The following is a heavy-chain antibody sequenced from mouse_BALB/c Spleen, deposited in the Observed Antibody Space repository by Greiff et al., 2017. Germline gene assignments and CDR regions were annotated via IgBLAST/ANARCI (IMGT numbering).Heavy chain of an antibody. CDR3: ARSGGTRYFDY. J-gene: IGHJ2*01. D-gene: IGHD3-1*01. CDR2: IYPGDGDT. CDR1: GYTFTSYW. V-gene: IGHV1-87*01. Sequence: VQLVESGAELARPGASVKLSCKASGYTFTSYWMQWVKQRPGQGLEWIGAIYPGDGDTRYTQKFKGKATLTADKSSSTAYMQLSSLASEDSAVYYCARSGGTRYFDYWGQGTTLTVSS.